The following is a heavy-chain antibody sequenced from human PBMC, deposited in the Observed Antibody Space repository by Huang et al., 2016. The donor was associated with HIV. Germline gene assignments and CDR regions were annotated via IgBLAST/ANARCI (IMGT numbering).Heavy chain of an antibody. Sequence: QVLLVQSGAEVRKPGPSVKVSCTAFGGTFSSYAISWVRQAPGQGLEWMGGSIPIFGTANYTQKFQGRVTITVDESTNTGYMELTRLTSEDTAVYYCARTAYSYGFRQGYNWFDPWGQGTPVTVSS. CDR1: GGTFSSYA. J-gene: IGHJ5*02. CDR3: ARTAYSYGFRQGYNWFDP. CDR2: SIPIFGTA. V-gene: IGHV1-69*13. D-gene: IGHD5-18*01.